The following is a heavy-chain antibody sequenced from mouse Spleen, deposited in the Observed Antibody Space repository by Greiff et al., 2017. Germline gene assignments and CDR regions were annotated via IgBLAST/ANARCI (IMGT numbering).Heavy chain of an antibody. CDR1: GYTFTDYN. Sequence: EVKLMESGPELVKPGASVKIPCKASGYTFTDYNMDWVKQSHGKSLEWIGDINPNNGGTIYNQKFKGKATLTVDKSSSTAYMELRSLTSEDTAVYYCARRLLGAMDYWGQGTSVTVSS. V-gene: IGHV1-18*01. CDR2: INPNNGGT. D-gene: IGHD2-13*01. CDR3: ARRLLGAMDY. J-gene: IGHJ4*01.